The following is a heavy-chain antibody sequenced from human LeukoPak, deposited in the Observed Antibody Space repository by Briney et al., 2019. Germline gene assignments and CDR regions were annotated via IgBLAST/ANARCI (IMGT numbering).Heavy chain of an antibody. V-gene: IGHV3-7*03. D-gene: IGHD2-15*01. CDR3: ARDYCSGESCYDH. CDR1: GFIFSDYW. CDR2: MKLDGSEE. Sequence: GGSLRLSCAASGFIFSDYWMGWVRQAPGKGLDWVANMKLDGSEEYYLDSVKGRFIISRDNANNSLSLQMNSLRTEDTAVYYCARDYCSGESCYDHWGQGTLVTVSS. J-gene: IGHJ4*02.